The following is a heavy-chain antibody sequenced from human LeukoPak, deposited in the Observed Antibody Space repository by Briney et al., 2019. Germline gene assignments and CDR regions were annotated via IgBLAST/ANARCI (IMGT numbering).Heavy chain of an antibody. CDR1: GGSFSGYY. V-gene: IGHV4-34*01. CDR3: VTSTALAGWGAFDV. CDR2: INHSGST. D-gene: IGHD6-19*01. J-gene: IGHJ3*01. Sequence: PSETLSLTCAVYGGSFSGYYWSWIRQPPGKGLEWIGEINHSGSTNYKSSLKSRVAISVDNSKNQFSLNLSSVTAADTAVYYYVTSTALAGWGAFDVWSQGTMVTVSS.